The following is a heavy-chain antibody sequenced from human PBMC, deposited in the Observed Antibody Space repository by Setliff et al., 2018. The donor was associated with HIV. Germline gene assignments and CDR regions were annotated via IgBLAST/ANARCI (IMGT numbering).Heavy chain of an antibody. D-gene: IGHD1-26*01. J-gene: IGHJ5*02. Sequence: GASVKVSCKASGYSFINYGISWVRQAPGQGLEWMGWISAYNGNTDYAPRLLGRVTMTTDTSTSTAYMELRSLSSDDTAVYNCARARLQGIVTAVGPRDNCLDPWGQGTRVTVSS. CDR3: ARARLQGIVTAVGPRDNCLDP. V-gene: IGHV1-18*01. CDR1: GYSFINYG. CDR2: ISAYNGNT.